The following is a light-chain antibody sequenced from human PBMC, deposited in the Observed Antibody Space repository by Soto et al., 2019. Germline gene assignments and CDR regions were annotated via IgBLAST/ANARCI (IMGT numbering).Light chain of an antibody. J-gene: IGLJ1*01. V-gene: IGLV2-18*01. CDR1: SSDVGSYNR. CDR2: EVN. CDR3: SLYISGSTYV. Sequence: QSALTXPPSVSGSPGQSVTISCTGTSSDVGSYNRLSWYQQPPGTAPKLIMYEVNTRPSGVPDRFSGSKSGSTASLTISGLKAEDEADYYCSLYISGSTYVFGTGTKV.